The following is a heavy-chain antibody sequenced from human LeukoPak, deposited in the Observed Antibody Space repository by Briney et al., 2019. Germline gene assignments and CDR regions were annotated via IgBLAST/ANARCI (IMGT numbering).Heavy chain of an antibody. CDR3: TSPSTGYSSGWATSTLDY. Sequence: PGGSLKLSCAASGFNFNGSVMHWVRQASGKGREWVGRIRSKANSYATAYAPPVKGRFTISRDDSKSTAYLQMNSLKTEDTAVYYCTSPSTGYSSGWATSTLDYWGQGTLVTVSS. CDR2: IRSKANSYAT. CDR1: GFNFNGSV. J-gene: IGHJ4*02. D-gene: IGHD6-19*01. V-gene: IGHV3-73*01.